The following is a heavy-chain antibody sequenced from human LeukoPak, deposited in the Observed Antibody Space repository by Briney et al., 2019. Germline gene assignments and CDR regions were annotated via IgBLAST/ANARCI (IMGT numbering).Heavy chain of an antibody. CDR1: GYTFTSYA. CDR2: INTNTGNP. D-gene: IGHD2-2*01. V-gene: IGHV7-4-1*02. CDR3: ARAPTSRRQALAYYYGMDV. Sequence: ASVKVSCKASGYTFTSYAMNWVRQAPGQGLEWMGWINTNTGNPMYAQGFTGRFVFSLDTSVSTAYLQISSLKAEDTAVYYCARAPTSRRQALAYYYGMDVWGQGTTVTVSS. J-gene: IGHJ6*02.